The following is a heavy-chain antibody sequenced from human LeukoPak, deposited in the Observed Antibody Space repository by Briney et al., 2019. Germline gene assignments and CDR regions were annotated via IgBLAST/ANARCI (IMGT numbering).Heavy chain of an antibody. CDR3: TSSGYLYRFDY. J-gene: IGHJ4*02. V-gene: IGHV4-39*07. Sequence: SETLSLTCTVSGGSISSSSYYWGWIRQPPGKGLEWIGSIYYSGSTYYNPSLKSRVTISVDTSKNQFSLKLSSVTAADTAVYYCTSSGYLYRFDYWGQGTLVTVSS. CDR1: GGSISSSSYY. D-gene: IGHD3-22*01. CDR2: IYYSGST.